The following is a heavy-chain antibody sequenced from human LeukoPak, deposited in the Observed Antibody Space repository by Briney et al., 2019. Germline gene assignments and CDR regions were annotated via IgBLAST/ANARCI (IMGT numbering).Heavy chain of an antibody. CDR3: VKVGDSGYGEYYQH. D-gene: IGHD5-12*01. J-gene: IGHJ1*01. CDR2: IYSGGST. V-gene: IGHV3-53*05. CDR1: GFTVSSNY. Sequence: GGSLRLSCAASGFTVSSNYMSWVRQAPGKGLEWVSVIYSGGSTYYADSVKGRFTISRDNSKNTLYLQMSSLRAEDTALYYCVKVGDSGYGEYYQHWGQGTLVTVPS.